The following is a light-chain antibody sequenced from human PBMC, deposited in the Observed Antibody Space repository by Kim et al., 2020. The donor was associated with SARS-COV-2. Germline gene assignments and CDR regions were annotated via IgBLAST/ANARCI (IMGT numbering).Light chain of an antibody. CDR3: QAWDSSTWV. CDR1: KLGDKY. Sequence: SPEQTASCTCSADKLGDKYVCWYQQRPGQSPVLVISQDTKRPSGIPERFSGSNSGNTATLTISGTQAMDEADYYCQAWDSSTWVFGGGTQLTVL. V-gene: IGLV3-1*01. CDR2: QDT. J-gene: IGLJ3*02.